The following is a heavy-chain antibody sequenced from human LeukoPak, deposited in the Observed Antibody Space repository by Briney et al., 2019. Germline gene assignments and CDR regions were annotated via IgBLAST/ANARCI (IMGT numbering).Heavy chain of an antibody. V-gene: IGHV3-23*01. D-gene: IGHD6-19*01. CDR3: AKTDVGIGWHHFDY. Sequence: GGSLRLSCAASGFTFTNCAMNWVRQAPGQGLEWVSTISNSGGTTYYAEPVKGRFTISRDNSDNTLYLQMSSLRAEDTAVYYCAKTDVGIGWHHFDYWGQGILVTVSS. CDR1: GFTFTNCA. CDR2: ISNSGGTT. J-gene: IGHJ4*02.